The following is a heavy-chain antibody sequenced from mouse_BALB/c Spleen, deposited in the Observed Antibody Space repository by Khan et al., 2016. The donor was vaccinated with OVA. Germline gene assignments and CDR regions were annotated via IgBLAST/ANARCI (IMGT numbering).Heavy chain of an antibody. D-gene: IGHD4-1*01. J-gene: IGHJ3*01. CDR3: ASHLTGSFAY. Sequence: EVELVESGGDLVKPGGSLRLSCAASGFTFSTYGMSWVRQFPDKRLEWVATINSDGYYTYYPDTLKGRFTISRNNAENTLHLQMSSLKSEDTAIYYCASHLTGSFAYWGHGTLVTVSA. V-gene: IGHV5-6*01. CDR1: GFTFSTYG. CDR2: INSDGYYT.